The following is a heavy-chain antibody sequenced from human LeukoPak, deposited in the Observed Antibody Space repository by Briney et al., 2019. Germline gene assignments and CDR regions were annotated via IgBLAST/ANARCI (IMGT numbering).Heavy chain of an antibody. CDR3: AKADSGGNYYYGMDV. D-gene: IGHD4-23*01. Sequence: PGGSLRLSCAASGFAFSSYGMHWVRQAPGKGLEWVAIIWYDGSNKYYADSVKGRFTISRDNSKNTLYLQMNSLRAEDTAVYYCAKADSGGNYYYGMDVWGQGTTVTVSS. CDR2: IWYDGSNK. J-gene: IGHJ6*02. CDR1: GFAFSSYG. V-gene: IGHV3-30*02.